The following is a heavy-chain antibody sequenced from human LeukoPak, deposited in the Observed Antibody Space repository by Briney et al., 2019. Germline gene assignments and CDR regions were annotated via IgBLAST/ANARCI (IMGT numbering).Heavy chain of an antibody. CDR2: ISSSGSTI. D-gene: IGHD2-15*01. Sequence: GGSLRLSCAASGFTFSAYEMDWVRQAPGKGLKWISYISSSGSTIYHADSVKGRFTISRDDAKNSLYLQMNSLRAEDTAVYYCAKEVTPNYSGFDAFDIWGQGTMVTVSS. V-gene: IGHV3-48*03. CDR3: AKEVTPNYSGFDAFDI. J-gene: IGHJ3*02. CDR1: GFTFSAYE.